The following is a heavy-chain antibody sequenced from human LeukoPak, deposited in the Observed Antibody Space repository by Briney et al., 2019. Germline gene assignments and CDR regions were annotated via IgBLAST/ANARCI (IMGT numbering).Heavy chain of an antibody. CDR3: ARHYGAAGDFDY. CDR2: IYPSDSDT. J-gene: IGHJ4*02. CDR1: GYTFINYW. V-gene: IGHV5-51*01. D-gene: IGHD6-13*01. Sequence: GESLKISCKGSGYTFINYWIGWVRQMPGKGLEWMGIIYPSDSDTRYSPSFRGQVTISADKSISTAYLQWSSLKASDIATYYCARHYGAAGDFDYWGQGTLVTVSS.